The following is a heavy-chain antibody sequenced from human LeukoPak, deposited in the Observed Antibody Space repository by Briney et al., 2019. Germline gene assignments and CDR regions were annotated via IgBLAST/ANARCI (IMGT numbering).Heavy chain of an antibody. D-gene: IGHD3-22*01. CDR3: ARGRDYYDSTGFDY. CDR2: ISSSSSYI. V-gene: IGHV3-21*01. J-gene: IGHJ4*02. Sequence: GGSLRLSCAASGFTFSSYSMNWVRQAPGKGLEWVSSISSSSSYIYYADSVKGRFTISRDNAKNSLYLQMNSLRAEDTAVHYCARGRDYYDSTGFDYWGQGTLVTVSS. CDR1: GFTFSSYS.